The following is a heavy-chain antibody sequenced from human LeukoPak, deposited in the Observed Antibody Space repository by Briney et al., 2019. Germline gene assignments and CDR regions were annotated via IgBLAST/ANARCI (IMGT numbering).Heavy chain of an antibody. Sequence: SETLSLTCTVSGGSISSYYWSWIRQPAGKGLEWIRRIYTSGSTNYNPSLKSRVTISVDTSKNQFCLKLSSVTAADTAVYYCAGDSIAVAGTVGFYWGQGTLVTVSS. CDR2: IYTSGST. CDR1: GGSISSYY. J-gene: IGHJ4*02. D-gene: IGHD6-19*01. CDR3: AGDSIAVAGTVGFY. V-gene: IGHV4-4*07.